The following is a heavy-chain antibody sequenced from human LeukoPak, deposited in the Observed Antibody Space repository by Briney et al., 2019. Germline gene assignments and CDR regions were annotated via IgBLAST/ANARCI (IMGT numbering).Heavy chain of an antibody. CDR2: ISSSSSTI. J-gene: IGHJ4*02. CDR1: GFIFSNYS. CDR3: ARGVSYCGGDCYSDQLDY. Sequence: GGSLRLSCAASGFIFSNYSMNWVRQAPGKGLEWVSYISSSSSTISYADSVKGRFTISRDNSKNTLYLQMNSLRAEDTAVYYCARGVSYCGGDCYSDQLDYWGQGTLVTVSS. V-gene: IGHV3-48*01. D-gene: IGHD2-21*02.